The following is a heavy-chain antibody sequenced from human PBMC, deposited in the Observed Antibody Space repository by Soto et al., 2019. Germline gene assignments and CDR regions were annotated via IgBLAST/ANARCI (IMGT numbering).Heavy chain of an antibody. CDR3: ARGPKRSVVVVVAANWFDP. CDR2: INHSGST. Sequence: SETMSLTSAVDGGYFIGYYWSWIRKPTGKGLEWIGEINHSGSTNYNPSLKSRVTISVDTSKNQFSLKLSSVTAADTAVYYCARGPKRSVVVVVAANWFDPWGQGTLVTVSS. D-gene: IGHD2-15*01. CDR1: GGYFIGYY. V-gene: IGHV4-34*01. J-gene: IGHJ5*02.